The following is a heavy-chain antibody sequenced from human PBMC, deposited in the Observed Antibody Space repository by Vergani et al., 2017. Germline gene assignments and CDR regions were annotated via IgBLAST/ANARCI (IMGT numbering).Heavy chain of an antibody. J-gene: IGHJ5*02. CDR1: GFTFNQYG. CDR2: TWYDGNNK. V-gene: IGHV3-33*01. CDR3: ARDLRLLYNRFDP. D-gene: IGHD1-14*01. Sequence: QVQLVESGGGVVQPGRSLRLSCAASGFTFNQYGMQWVRQAPGKGLEWVAVTWYDGNNKQYADSVKGRFTISRDNSKSTMYLKMNSLRDEDTGVYYCARDLRLLYNRFDPWGQGTLVTVSS.